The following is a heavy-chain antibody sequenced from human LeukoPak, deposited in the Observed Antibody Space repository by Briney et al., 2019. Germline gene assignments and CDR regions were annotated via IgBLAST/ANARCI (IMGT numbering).Heavy chain of an antibody. D-gene: IGHD3-10*01. CDR3: ARDRGMVQGVRLHNWLDP. CDR1: GASISSGGYY. Sequence: SETLSLTCTVSGASISSGGYYWSWIRQHPGKGLEWIGYVYYSGSTYYNPSLKSRVTISVDTSKNPLYLRLNSVTAADTAVYYCARDRGMVQGVRLHNWLDPWGQGTLVTVSS. CDR2: VYYSGST. V-gene: IGHV4-31*03. J-gene: IGHJ5*02.